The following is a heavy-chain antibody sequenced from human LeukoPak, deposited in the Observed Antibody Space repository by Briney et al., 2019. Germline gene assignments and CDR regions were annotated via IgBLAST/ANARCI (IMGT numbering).Heavy chain of an antibody. CDR1: GFTFSDYA. J-gene: IGHJ4*02. CDR3: ARGRGGSYDY. D-gene: IGHD1-26*01. V-gene: IGHV3-64*02. Sequence: GRSLRLSCAASGFTFSDYAMHWVRQAPGRGLEYVSAISSNGVKTYYAESVKGRFTISRDNSKNTLYLEMGSLRAEDTAVYYCARGRGGSYDYWGQGTLVTVAS. CDR2: ISSNGVKT.